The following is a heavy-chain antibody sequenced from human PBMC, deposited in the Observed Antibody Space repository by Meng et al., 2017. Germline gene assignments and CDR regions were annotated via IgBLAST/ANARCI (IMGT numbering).Heavy chain of an antibody. CDR2: ISYDGSNK. D-gene: IGHD6-13*01. CDR3: ARVGRIAAADLPRGDY. V-gene: IGHV3-30*01. Sequence: SLKISCAASGFTFSSYAMHWVRQAPGKGLEWVAVISYDGSNKYYADSVKGRFTISRDNSKNTLYLQMNSLRAEDTAVYYCARVGRIAAADLPRGDYWGQGTLVTVSS. J-gene: IGHJ4*02. CDR1: GFTFSSYA.